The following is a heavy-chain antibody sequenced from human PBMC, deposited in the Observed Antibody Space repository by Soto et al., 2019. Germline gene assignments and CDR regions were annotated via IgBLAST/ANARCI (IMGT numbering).Heavy chain of an antibody. Sequence: SETLSLTFTGSGGSVRSGTYYWSWIRQPPGKGLEWIGYIYYTGVTKYSPSLDSRVTISLDTSKNQFSLKLNSVTAADTAMYYCARSHDSSGYYYRLGYWGQGTLVTVSS. CDR2: IYYTGVT. D-gene: IGHD3-22*01. V-gene: IGHV4-61*01. CDR1: GGSVRSGTYY. J-gene: IGHJ4*02. CDR3: ARSHDSSGYYYRLGY.